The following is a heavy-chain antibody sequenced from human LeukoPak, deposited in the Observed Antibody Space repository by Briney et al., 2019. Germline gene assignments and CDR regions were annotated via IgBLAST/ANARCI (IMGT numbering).Heavy chain of an antibody. CDR1: GGSISSYY. Sequence: SETLSLTCTVSGGSISSYYWSWIRQPPGKGLEWIGYIYHSGSTNYNPSHKSRVTISVDTSKNQFSLKLSSVTAADTAVYYCARHYGYSYGYWYFDLWGRGTLVTVSS. D-gene: IGHD5-18*01. CDR3: ARHYGYSYGYWYFDL. J-gene: IGHJ2*01. V-gene: IGHV4-59*08. CDR2: IYHSGST.